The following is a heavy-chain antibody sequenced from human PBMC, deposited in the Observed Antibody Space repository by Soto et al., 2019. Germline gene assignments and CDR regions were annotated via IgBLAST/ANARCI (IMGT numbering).Heavy chain of an antibody. CDR1: GFSFSNYG. D-gene: IGHD2-2*01. Sequence: PGGSLRLSCAASGFSFSNYGMNWVRQAPWKGLEWVSSISSSSSYISYADSVKGRFTISRDNAKNSVYLQMNSLRAEDTAVYYCARSDCTSTSCYVVWFDPWGQGTLVTVSS. CDR3: ARSDCTSTSCYVVWFDP. J-gene: IGHJ5*02. CDR2: ISSSSSYI. V-gene: IGHV3-21*01.